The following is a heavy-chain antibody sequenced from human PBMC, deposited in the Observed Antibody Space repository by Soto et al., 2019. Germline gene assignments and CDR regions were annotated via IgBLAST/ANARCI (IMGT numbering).Heavy chain of an antibody. J-gene: IGHJ5*02. D-gene: IGHD3-3*01. V-gene: IGHV1-18*04. CDR2: ISACNGNT. CDR3: ARGGDFWSGYYDWFDP. Sequence: GASVKVSCKASGYTFTSYGISWVRQAPGQGLEWMGWISACNGNTNYAQKLQGRVTMTTDTSTSTAYMELRSLRSDDTAVYYCARGGDFWSGYYDWFDPWGQGTLVTVSS. CDR1: GYTFTSYG.